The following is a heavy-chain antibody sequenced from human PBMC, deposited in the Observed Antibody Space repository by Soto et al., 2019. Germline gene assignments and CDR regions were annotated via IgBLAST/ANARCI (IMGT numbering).Heavy chain of an antibody. CDR3: AREQYGGDPGGF. Sequence: PGGSLRLSCAASGSTFRNYGIHWVRQAPGKGLQWVATVSFDGSNTHYVDSVQGRFTISRDNSVNTVFLQMNGLRVEDTAVYYCAREQYGGDPGGFWGPGTEVTVSS. V-gene: IGHV3-30*03. CDR2: VSFDGSNT. D-gene: IGHD2-21*02. CDR1: GSTFRNYG. J-gene: IGHJ3*01.